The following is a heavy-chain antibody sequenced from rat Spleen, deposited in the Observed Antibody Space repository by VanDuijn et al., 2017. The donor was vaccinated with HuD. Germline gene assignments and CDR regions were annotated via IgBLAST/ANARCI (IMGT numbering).Heavy chain of an antibody. CDR1: GFTFSNYG. CDR2: LSYDGITT. Sequence: EVHLVESGGGLVQPGRSLKLSCVASGFTFSNYGMAWVRQAPTKGLEWVATLSYDGITTYYRDSVKGRFTISSENAKSTLYLQMDSLRSEDTATYYCARRHYGYTDYFDYWGQGVMVTVSS. J-gene: IGHJ2*01. D-gene: IGHD1-6*01. CDR3: ARRHYGYTDYFDY. V-gene: IGHV5-29*01.